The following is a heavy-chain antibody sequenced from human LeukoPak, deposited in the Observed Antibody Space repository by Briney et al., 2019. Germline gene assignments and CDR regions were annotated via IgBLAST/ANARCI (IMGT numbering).Heavy chain of an antibody. CDR2: IYYSGST. V-gene: IGHV4-39*01. J-gene: IGHJ4*02. D-gene: IGHD3-10*01. CDR1: GGSISSSSYY. CDR3: ARYYYGSFYFDY. Sequence: SETLSLTCTVSGGSISSSSYYWGWIRQPPGKGLEWIGSIYYSGSTYYNPSLKSRVTISVDTSKNQFSLKLSSVTAADTAVYYCARYYYGSFYFDYWGQGTLVTVSS.